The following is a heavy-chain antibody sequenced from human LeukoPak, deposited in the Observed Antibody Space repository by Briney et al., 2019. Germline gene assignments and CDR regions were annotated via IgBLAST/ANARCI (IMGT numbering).Heavy chain of an antibody. CDR2: IKSKKDGGTT. CDR3: TTAPPRFGVVIIDDY. Sequence: GGSLRLSCEVSAFIVSEHAMSWVRQAPGKGLEWVGRIKSKKDGGTTDYVAPVKGRFTISRDDSKNTLYLQMDSLQTEDTAVYYCTTAPPRFGVVIIDDYWGRGTLVTVSS. V-gene: IGHV3-15*01. J-gene: IGHJ4*02. D-gene: IGHD3-3*01. CDR1: AFIVSEHA.